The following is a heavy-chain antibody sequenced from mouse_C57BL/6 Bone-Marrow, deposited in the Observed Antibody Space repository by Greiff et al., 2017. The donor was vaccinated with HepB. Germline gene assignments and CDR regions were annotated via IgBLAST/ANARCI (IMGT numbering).Heavy chain of an antibody. J-gene: IGHJ2*01. CDR3: ARRGGTTVVRGDY. D-gene: IGHD1-1*01. CDR2: IDPEDGET. V-gene: IGHV14-2*01. Sequence: VHVKQSGAELVKPGASVKLSCTASGFNIKDYYMHWVKQRTEQGLEWIGRIDPEDGETKYAPKFQGKATITADTSSNTAYLQLSSLTSEDTAVYYCARRGGTTVVRGDYWGQGTTLTVSS. CDR1: GFNIKDYY.